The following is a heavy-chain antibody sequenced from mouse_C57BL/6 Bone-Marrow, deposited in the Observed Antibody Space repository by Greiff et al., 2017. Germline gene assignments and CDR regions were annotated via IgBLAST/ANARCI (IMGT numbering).Heavy chain of an antibody. CDR2: IDPENGDT. Sequence: EVQLQQSGAELVRPGASVKLSCTASGFNIKDDYMHWVKQRPEQGLEWIGWIDPENGDTEYASKFQGKATITTDTSSNTAYLQLSSLTSEDTGVYYGAAPAVDSHGWYFDVWGTGTTVTVSS. D-gene: IGHD1-1*01. V-gene: IGHV14-4*01. CDR3: AAPAVDSHGWYFDV. J-gene: IGHJ1*03. CDR1: GFNIKDDY.